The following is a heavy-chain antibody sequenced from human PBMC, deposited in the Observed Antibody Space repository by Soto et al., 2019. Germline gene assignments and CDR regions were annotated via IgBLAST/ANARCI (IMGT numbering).Heavy chain of an antibody. CDR2: IYSGGST. V-gene: IGHV3-53*01. J-gene: IGHJ4*02. D-gene: IGHD1-26*01. CDR1: GFTVSSSY. CDR3: ARGATTWDFAY. Sequence: EVQLVESGGGLIQPGGSLRLSCAASGFTVSSSYMTWVRQAPGKGLEWVSVIYSGGSTYYTDSVKGRFTISRDNSKNTLYLQMNSLSAEDTAVYYCARGATTWDFAYWGQGTLVTVSS.